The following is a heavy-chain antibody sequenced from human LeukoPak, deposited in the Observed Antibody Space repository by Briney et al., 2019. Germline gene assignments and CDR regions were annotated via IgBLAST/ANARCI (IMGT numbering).Heavy chain of an antibody. Sequence: GASVKVSCKASGYTFTGYYMHWVRQAPGQGLEWMGWINPNSGGTNYAQKFQGRVTMTRDTSIITAYMELSSLTSDDTGMYYCARGPTLGLDIWGQGTMVTVSS. CDR3: ARGPTLGLDI. CDR2: INPNSGGT. CDR1: GYTFTGYY. J-gene: IGHJ3*02. V-gene: IGHV1-2*02.